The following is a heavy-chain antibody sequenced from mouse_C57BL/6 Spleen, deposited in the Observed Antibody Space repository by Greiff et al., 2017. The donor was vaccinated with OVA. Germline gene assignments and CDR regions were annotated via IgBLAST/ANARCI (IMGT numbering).Heavy chain of an antibody. V-gene: IGHV5-4*01. CDR1: GFTFSSYA. Sequence: EVQLVESGGGLVKPGGSLKLSCAASGFTFSSYAMSWVRQTPEKRLEWVATISDGGSYTYYPDNVKGRFTISRDNAKNNLYLQMSHLKSEDTAMYYCARGRRSGAMDYWGQGTSVTVSS. D-gene: IGHD1-1*01. CDR3: ARGRRSGAMDY. J-gene: IGHJ4*01. CDR2: ISDGGSYT.